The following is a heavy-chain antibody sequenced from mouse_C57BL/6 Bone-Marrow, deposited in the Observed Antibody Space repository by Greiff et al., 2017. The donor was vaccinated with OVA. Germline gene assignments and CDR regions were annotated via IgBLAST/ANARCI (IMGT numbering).Heavy chain of an antibody. CDR1: GFNIKDDY. CDR3: TTVYDYYAMDY. J-gene: IGHJ4*01. Sequence: EVKLQESGAELVRPGASVKLSCTASGFNIKDDYMHWVKQRPEQGLEWIGWIDPENGDTEYASKFQGKATITADTSSNTAYLQLSSLTSEDTAVYYCTTVYDYYAMDYWGQGTSVTVSS. D-gene: IGHD1-1*01. CDR2: IDPENGDT. V-gene: IGHV14-4*01.